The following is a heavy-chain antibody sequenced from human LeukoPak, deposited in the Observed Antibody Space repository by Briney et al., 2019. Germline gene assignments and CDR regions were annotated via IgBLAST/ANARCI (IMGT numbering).Heavy chain of an antibody. CDR1: GGSISSNSYY. CDR2: IYYSGST. CDR3: AIIIVGTTFLRDY. J-gene: IGHJ4*02. D-gene: IGHD1-26*01. V-gene: IGHV4-39*07. Sequence: SETLPLTCTVPGGSISSNSYYWGWIRQPPGKGLKWIGSIYYSGSTYYNPSLKSRVTISVDTSKNQFSLKLSSVTAADTAVYYCAIIIVGTTFLRDYWGQGTLVTVSP.